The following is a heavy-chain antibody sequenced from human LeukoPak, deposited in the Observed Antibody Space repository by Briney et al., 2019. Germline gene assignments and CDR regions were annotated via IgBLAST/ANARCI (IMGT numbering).Heavy chain of an antibody. D-gene: IGHD6-13*01. CDR3: AKDRVTAAGYYFDY. CDR2: ISGSGGRT. J-gene: IGHJ4*02. CDR1: GFTFSTYA. Sequence: PGGSLRLSCAASGFTFSTYAMGWVRQAPGKGLEWVSGISGSGGRTDSADSVRGRFTISRDNSKNTLYLQMNSLRAEDTAVYYCAKDRVTAAGYYFDYWGQGTLVTVSS. V-gene: IGHV3-23*01.